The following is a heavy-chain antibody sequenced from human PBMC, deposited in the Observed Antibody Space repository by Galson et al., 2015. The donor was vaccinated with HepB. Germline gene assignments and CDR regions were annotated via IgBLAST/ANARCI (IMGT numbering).Heavy chain of an antibody. D-gene: IGHD2-15*01. CDR1: GGTFSSYD. V-gene: IGHV1-69*13. CDR3: ARRGGWYCSGGSCYEGWGYYYGMDV. Sequence: SVKVSCKASGGTFSSYDISWVRQAPGQGLEWMGGIIPIFGTANYAQKFQGRVTIPADESTSTAYMELSSLRSEDTAVYYCARRGGWYCSGGSCYEGWGYYYGMDVWGQGTTVTVS. J-gene: IGHJ6*02. CDR2: IIPIFGTA.